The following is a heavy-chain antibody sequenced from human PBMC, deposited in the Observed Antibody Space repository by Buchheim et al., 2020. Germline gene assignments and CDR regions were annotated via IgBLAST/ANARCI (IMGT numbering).Heavy chain of an antibody. D-gene: IGHD2-15*01. J-gene: IGHJ4*02. CDR2: INPSGGST. Sequence: QVQLVQSGAEVKKPGASVKVSCKASGYTFTSYYMHLVRQAPGQGLEWMGIINPSGGSTSYAQKFQGRDTITTETATSTVYMELSSLRSEDTAVYYCARDGLYCSGGSCYFDYWGQGTL. CDR1: GYTFTSYY. CDR3: ARDGLYCSGGSCYFDY. V-gene: IGHV1-46*01.